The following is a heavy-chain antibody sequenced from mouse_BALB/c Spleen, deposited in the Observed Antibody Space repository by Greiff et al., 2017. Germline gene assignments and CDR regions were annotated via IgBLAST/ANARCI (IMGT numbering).Heavy chain of an antibody. CDR1: GFTFSNYW. V-gene: IGHV6-6*02. CDR3: TSGTRGWYFDV. CDR2: IRLKSNNYAT. Sequence: EVQLVESGGGLVQPGGSMKLSCVASGFTFSNYWMNWVRQSPEKGLEWVAEIRLKSNNYATHYAESVKGRFTISRDDSKSSVYLQMNNLRAEDTGIYYCTSGTRGWYFDVWGAGTTVTVSS. D-gene: IGHD3-3*01. J-gene: IGHJ1*01.